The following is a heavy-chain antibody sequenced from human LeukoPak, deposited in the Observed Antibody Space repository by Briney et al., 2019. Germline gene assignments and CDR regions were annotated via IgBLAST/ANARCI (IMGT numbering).Heavy chain of an antibody. CDR2: ISGSGGST. J-gene: IGHJ6*02. CDR1: GFTFSSYA. Sequence: PGGSLRLSCAASGFTFSSYAMSWVRQAPGKGLEWVSAISGSGGSTYYADSVKGRFTISRDNSKNTLYLQMNSLRAEDTAVYYCAKVAYSSSSGVWLEGYYYYYGMDVWGQGTTVTVSS. D-gene: IGHD6-6*01. CDR3: AKVAYSSSSGVWLEGYYYYYGMDV. V-gene: IGHV3-23*01.